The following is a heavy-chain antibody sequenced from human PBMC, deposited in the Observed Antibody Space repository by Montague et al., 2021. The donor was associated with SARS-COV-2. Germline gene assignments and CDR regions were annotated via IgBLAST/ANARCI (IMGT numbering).Heavy chain of an antibody. CDR3: AGTFQYCTPTNCYLPNAMYA. CDR1: GYSITHAYY. D-gene: IGHD2-8*01. V-gene: IGHV4-38-2*02. Sequence: SETLSLTCTVSGYSITHAYYWGWIRQPPGKGLEWIGNIWHGGSTYYNPSLTSRVTISVDTSNNQFSLKLTSVTAADTAVYYCAGTFQYCTPTNCYLPNAMYAWGQGTTVTVSS. J-gene: IGHJ6*02. CDR2: IWHGGST.